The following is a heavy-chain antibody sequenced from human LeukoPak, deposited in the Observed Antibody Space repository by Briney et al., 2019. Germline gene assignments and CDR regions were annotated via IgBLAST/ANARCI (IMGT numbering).Heavy chain of an antibody. V-gene: IGHV1-3*01. CDR3: ARDGYDADGYLDY. CDR2: INPANGNT. J-gene: IGHJ4*02. CDR1: GYPFRSYV. Sequence: ASVKVSCKASGYPFRSYVIHWLRQAPGQSLEWIGWINPANGNTKYSRNFQGRVTTTRDTSASVVYMELSSLRYEDTAVYYCARDGYDADGYLDYWGQGALVPVSS. D-gene: IGHD5-12*01.